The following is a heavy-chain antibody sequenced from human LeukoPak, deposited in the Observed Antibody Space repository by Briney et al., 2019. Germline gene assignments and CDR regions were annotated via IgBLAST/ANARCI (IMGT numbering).Heavy chain of an antibody. CDR1: GGSFSGYY. V-gene: IGHV4-34*01. Sequence: PSETLSLTCAVYGGSFSGYYWSWIRQPPGKGLEWIGEINHSGSTNYNPSLKSRVTISVDTSKNQFPLKLSSVTAADTAVYYCARFSLTVTPWMDVWGKGTTVTVSS. J-gene: IGHJ6*04. D-gene: IGHD4-17*01. CDR2: INHSGST. CDR3: ARFSLTVTPWMDV.